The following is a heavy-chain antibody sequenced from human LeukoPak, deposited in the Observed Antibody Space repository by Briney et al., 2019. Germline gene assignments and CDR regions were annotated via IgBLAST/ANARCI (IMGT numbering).Heavy chain of an antibody. D-gene: IGHD6-19*01. J-gene: IGHJ4*02. V-gene: IGHV1-2*02. CDR3: AREAAVAPMKLDY. CDR1: GYTFTGYY. Sequence: ASVRASCRASGYTFTGYYIHWVRQAPGQGLEWMGWINPNIGGTNYSQKFQGRVTMTRDTSISTAYMELSSLRSEDTAVYYCAREAAVAPMKLDYWGQGTLVTVSS. CDR2: INPNIGGT.